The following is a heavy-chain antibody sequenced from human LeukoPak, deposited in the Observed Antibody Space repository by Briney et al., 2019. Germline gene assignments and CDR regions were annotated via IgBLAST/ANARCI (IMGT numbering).Heavy chain of an antibody. V-gene: IGHV1-2*02. D-gene: IGHD4-11*01. CDR1: GYTFTGYC. CDR3: ARIGGDYSNLNWFDP. CDR2: INPNSGGT. J-gene: IGHJ5*02. Sequence: EASVKVSCKASGYTFTGYCIHWGRQAPGQGLEWMGRINPNSGGTNYAQKFQGRVTMTRDTSISTAYMELSSLRSDDTAMYYCARIGGDYSNLNWFDPWGQGTLVTVSS.